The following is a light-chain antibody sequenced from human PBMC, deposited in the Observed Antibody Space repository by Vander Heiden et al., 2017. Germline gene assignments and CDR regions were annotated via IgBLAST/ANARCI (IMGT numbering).Light chain of an antibody. CDR3: QQDYSHPLT. V-gene: IGKV1-8*01. J-gene: IGKJ4*01. CDR2: AAS. Sequence: AIRMTQSPSSFSASTGDRVTITCRASQGISSYLAWYQQKPGKAPKLLIYAASTLQSGVPSRFSGSGSGTDFTLTISCLQSEDFATYYCQQDYSHPLTFGGGTKVEIK. CDR1: QGISSY.